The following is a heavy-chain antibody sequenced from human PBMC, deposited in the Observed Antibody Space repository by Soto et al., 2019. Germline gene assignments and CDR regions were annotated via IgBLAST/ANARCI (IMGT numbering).Heavy chain of an antibody. CDR3: ALSVSETYDSSGYYVERIDY. CDR1: GYTFTSYD. Sequence: SVKVSCKASGYTFTSYDINWVRQATGQGLEWMGWMNPNSGNTGYAQKFQGRVTMTRNTSISTAYMELSSLRSEDTAVYYCALSVSETYDSSGYYVERIDYWGQGTLVTVSS. J-gene: IGHJ4*02. D-gene: IGHD3-22*01. CDR2: MNPNSGNT. V-gene: IGHV1-8*01.